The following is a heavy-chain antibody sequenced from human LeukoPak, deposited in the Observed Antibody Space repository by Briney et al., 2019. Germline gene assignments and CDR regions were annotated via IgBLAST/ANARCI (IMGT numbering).Heavy chain of an antibody. D-gene: IGHD3-3*01. J-gene: IGHJ4*02. Sequence: SQTLSLTCAVSGGSISSGGYSWSWIRQPPGKGLEWIGYIYHSGSTYYNPSLKSRVTISVDRSKNQFSLKLSSVTAADTAVYYCARARDYDFWSGYYTESYYYFDYWGQGTLVTVSS. CDR2: IYHSGST. CDR1: GGSISSGGYS. V-gene: IGHV4-30-2*01. CDR3: ARARDYDFWSGYYTESYYYFDY.